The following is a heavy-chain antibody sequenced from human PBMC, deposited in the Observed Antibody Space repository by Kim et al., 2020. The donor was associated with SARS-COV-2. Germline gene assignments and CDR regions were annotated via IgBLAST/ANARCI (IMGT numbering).Heavy chain of an antibody. Sequence: GESLKISCKGSGYSFTSYWIGWVRQMPGKGLEWMGIIYPGDSDTRYSPSFQGQVTISADKSISTAYLQWSSLKASDTAMYYCAIPNPDYYDSSGYYYDPLDYWGQGTLVTVSS. CDR2: IYPGDSDT. J-gene: IGHJ4*02. V-gene: IGHV5-51*01. CDR1: GYSFTSYW. CDR3: AIPNPDYYDSSGYYYDPLDY. D-gene: IGHD3-22*01.